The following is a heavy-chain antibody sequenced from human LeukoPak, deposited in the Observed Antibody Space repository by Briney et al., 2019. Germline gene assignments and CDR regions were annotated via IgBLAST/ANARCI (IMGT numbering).Heavy chain of an antibody. D-gene: IGHD1-14*01. Sequence: SETLSLTCTVSSGSISSGSYYWSWIRQPAGKGLEWIGRIYTSGNTNYNPSLKSRVTISVDTSKNQFSLKLSSVTAADTAVYYCAGDPDYDRWGQGTMVTVSS. CDR3: AGDPDYDR. CDR1: SGSISSGSYY. CDR2: IYTSGNT. J-gene: IGHJ3*02. V-gene: IGHV4-61*02.